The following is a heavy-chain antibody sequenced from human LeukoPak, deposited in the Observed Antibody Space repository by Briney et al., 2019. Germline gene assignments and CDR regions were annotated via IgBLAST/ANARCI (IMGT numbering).Heavy chain of an antibody. J-gene: IGHJ6*02. CDR2: MNPNSGNT. Sequence: ASVKVSCKASGYTFTSYDINWVRQAPGQGLEWMGWMNPNSGNTGYAQKFQGRVTMTRNTSISTAYMELSSLRSEDTAVYYCARGLLGDFWSGYYSYYYYYYGMDVWGQGTTVTVSS. D-gene: IGHD3-3*01. CDR1: GYTFTSYD. V-gene: IGHV1-8*01. CDR3: ARGLLGDFWSGYYSYYYYYYGMDV.